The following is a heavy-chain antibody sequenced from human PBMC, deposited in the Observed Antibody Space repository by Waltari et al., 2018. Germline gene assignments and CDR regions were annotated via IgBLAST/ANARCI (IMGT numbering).Heavy chain of an antibody. CDR2: ISYDGSNK. J-gene: IGHJ4*02. Sequence: QVQLVESGGGVVQPGRSLRLSCAASGFTFSSYAMHWVRQAPGKGLEGVAVISYDGSNKYYADSVKGRVTISRDNSKNTLYLQMNSLRAEDTAVYYCASLIAAAGTDFDYWGQGTLVTVSS. CDR3: ASLIAAAGTDFDY. CDR1: GFTFSSYA. V-gene: IGHV3-30-3*01. D-gene: IGHD6-13*01.